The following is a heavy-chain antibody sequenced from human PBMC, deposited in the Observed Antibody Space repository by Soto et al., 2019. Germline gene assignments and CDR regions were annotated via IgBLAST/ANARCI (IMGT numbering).Heavy chain of an antibody. CDR3: ARFFAAGTRGYLDS. V-gene: IGHV3-23*01. D-gene: IGHD3-3*01. CDR1: GFIFSSYA. CDR2: MSGSGDNA. Sequence: EVQLLESGGGLVQPGGSLRLSCAASGFIFSSYAMSWVRQAPGKGLEWVSAMSGSGDNAYYADSVKGRITIARGNSKNLLTLQMKSLRAADTAIYYCARFFAAGTRGYLDSWGQGTLVTVSS. J-gene: IGHJ4*02.